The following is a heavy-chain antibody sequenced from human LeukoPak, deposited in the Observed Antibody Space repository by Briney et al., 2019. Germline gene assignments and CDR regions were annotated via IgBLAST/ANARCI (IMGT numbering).Heavy chain of an antibody. V-gene: IGHV3-30*18. D-gene: IGHD6-13*01. Sequence: GGSLRLSCAASGFIFSSYGMHWVRQAPGKGLEWVAVMSYDGSNKYYADSVKGRFTISRDNSKNTVYLQMNSLRAEDTAVYYCAKDQKQQLTYGMDVWGQGTTVTVSS. CDR2: MSYDGSNK. J-gene: IGHJ6*02. CDR3: AKDQKQQLTYGMDV. CDR1: GFIFSSYG.